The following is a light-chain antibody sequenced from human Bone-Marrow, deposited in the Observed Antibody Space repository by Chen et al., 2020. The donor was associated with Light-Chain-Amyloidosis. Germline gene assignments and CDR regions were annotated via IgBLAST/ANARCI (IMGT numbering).Light chain of an antibody. Sequence: SYELTQPPSVSVSPGQTARITCSGDDLPTKYAYWYQQKPGQAPVLVIHRDTERPSGISERFSGSSSGTTATLTISGVHAEDEADYHCQSADSSGTYEVIFGGGIKLTVL. CDR2: RDT. J-gene: IGLJ2*01. V-gene: IGLV3-25*03. CDR1: DLPTKY. CDR3: QSADSSGTYEVI.